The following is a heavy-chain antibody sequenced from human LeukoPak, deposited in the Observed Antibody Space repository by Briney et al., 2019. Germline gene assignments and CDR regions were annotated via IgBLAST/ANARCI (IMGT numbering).Heavy chain of an antibody. J-gene: IGHJ6*03. CDR2: MGSSGSHI. V-gene: IGHV3-21*01. CDR3: AKGAFRDQVQGYYYMDV. D-gene: IGHD3-10*01. Sequence: GGSLRLSCAASGFNFGIYSVTWVRQAPGKGLEWVASMGSSGSHIYYADSVKGRFTISRDNAKNSLYLQLNSLRAEDTAVYYCAKGAFRDQVQGYYYMDVWGKGTTVTVSS. CDR1: GFNFGIYS.